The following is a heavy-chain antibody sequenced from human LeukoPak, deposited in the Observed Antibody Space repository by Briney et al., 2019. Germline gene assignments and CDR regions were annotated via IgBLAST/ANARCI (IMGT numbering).Heavy chain of an antibody. Sequence: GGSLRLSCVASGFTFSSYWMHWVRQAPGKGLVWVSRIKSDGSNTSYADSVKGRFTISRDNAKNTLYLQMNSLRAEDTAVYYCARDYCGGNNLCFADFWGQGTLVTVSS. CDR1: GFTFSSYW. CDR3: ARDYCGGNNLCFADF. CDR2: IKSDGSNT. V-gene: IGHV3-74*01. J-gene: IGHJ4*02. D-gene: IGHD4-23*01.